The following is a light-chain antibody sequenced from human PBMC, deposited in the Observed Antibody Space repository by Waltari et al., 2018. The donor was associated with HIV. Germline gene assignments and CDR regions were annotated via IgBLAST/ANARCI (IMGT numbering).Light chain of an antibody. Sequence: DVVMTQSPISLSVSPGESASISCRSSQSLLHSNGDNYLDWYFQKPGQSPQLLIYLGSIRAPGVPDRFSSAGSGTDFTLRISRVEPEDVGVYYCIQARQSTFTFGPGTKIEI. J-gene: IGKJ3*01. CDR2: LGS. CDR3: IQARQSTFT. CDR1: QSLLHSNGDNY. V-gene: IGKV2-28*01.